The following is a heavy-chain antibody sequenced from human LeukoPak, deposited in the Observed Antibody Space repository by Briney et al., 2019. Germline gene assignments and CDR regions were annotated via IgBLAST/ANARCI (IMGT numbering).Heavy chain of an antibody. CDR2: ISGSGGST. D-gene: IGHD3-10*01. V-gene: IGHV3-23*01. CDR1: GFTFSSYA. J-gene: IGHJ3*02. Sequence: GGSLRLSCAASGFTFSSYAMSWVRQAPGKGLEWVSAISGSGGSTYYADSVKGRFTISRDNSKNSLYLQMNSLRAEDTALYYCAKSPSQYYYGAFDIWGQGTMVTVSS. CDR3: AKSPSQYYYGAFDI.